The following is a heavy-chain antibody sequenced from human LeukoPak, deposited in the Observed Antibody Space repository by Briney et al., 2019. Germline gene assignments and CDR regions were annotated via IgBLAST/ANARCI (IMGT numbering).Heavy chain of an antibody. CDR2: IKQDGSEK. V-gene: IGHV3-7*03. D-gene: IGHD6-13*01. CDR3: AKEERAAAGRDFEY. J-gene: IGHJ4*02. Sequence: PGGSLRLSCAASGFTFSSYWMSWVRQAPGKGLEWVANIKQDGSEKYYVDSVKGRFTISRDNAKNSLYLQMNSLRAEDTAVYYCAKEERAAAGRDFEYWGQGTLVTVSS. CDR1: GFTFSSYW.